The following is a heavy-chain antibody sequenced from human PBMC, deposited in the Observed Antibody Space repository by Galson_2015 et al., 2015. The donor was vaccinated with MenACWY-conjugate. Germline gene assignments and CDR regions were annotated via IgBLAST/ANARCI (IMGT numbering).Heavy chain of an antibody. D-gene: IGHD5-12*01. V-gene: IGHV3-7*03. CDR2: IKQDGSEK. J-gene: IGHJ5*02. Sequence: SLRLSCAASGFTFSSYWMSWVRQAPGKGLEWVANIKQDGSEKYYVDSVKGRFTISRDNAKNSLYLQMNSLRAEDTAVYYCARDELEWIVAPTDTKLNWFDPWGQRTLVTVSS. CDR1: GFTFSSYW. CDR3: ARDELEWIVAPTDTKLNWFDP.